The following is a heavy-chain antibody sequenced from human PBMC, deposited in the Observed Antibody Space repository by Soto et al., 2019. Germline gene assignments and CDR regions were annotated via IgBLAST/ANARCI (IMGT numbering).Heavy chain of an antibody. Sequence: GGSLRLSCAASGFTFSSYAMSWVRQAPGKGLEWVSAISGSGGSTYYADSVKGRFTISRDNSKNTLYLQMNSLRAEDTAVYYCAKASGGSGSYVEAYYYGMDVWGQGNTVTVSS. V-gene: IGHV3-23*01. CDR1: GFTFSSYA. CDR2: ISGSGGST. J-gene: IGHJ6*02. D-gene: IGHD3-10*01. CDR3: AKASGGSGSYVEAYYYGMDV.